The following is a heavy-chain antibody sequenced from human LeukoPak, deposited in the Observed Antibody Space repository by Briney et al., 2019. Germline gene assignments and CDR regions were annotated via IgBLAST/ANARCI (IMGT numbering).Heavy chain of an antibody. CDR1: GFTFSSYG. CDR3: AKNWGEIFAMAA. D-gene: IGHD3-3*01. J-gene: IGHJ5*02. CDR2: ISYYGSNK. V-gene: IGHV3-30*18. Sequence: GGSLRLSCAASGFTFSSYGMHWVRQAPGAGLEWVAVISYYGSNKYYADSVKGRFAISRDNSKNTLYVLLQSLKPEDTALYYCAKNWGEIFAMAAWGQGTLVTVSS.